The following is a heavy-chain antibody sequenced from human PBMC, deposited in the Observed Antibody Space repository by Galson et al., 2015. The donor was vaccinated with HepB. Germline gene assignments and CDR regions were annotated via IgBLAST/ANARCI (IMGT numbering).Heavy chain of an antibody. CDR3: ARGSPLGQNWFDP. J-gene: IGHJ5*02. CDR1: GGSFSGYH. CDR2: INHSGST. Sequence: TLSLTCAVYGGSFSGYHWSWIRQPPGKGLEWIGEINHSGSTNYNPSLKSRVTISVDTSKNQFSLKLSSVTAADTAVYYCARGSPLGQNWFDPWGQGTLVTVSS. D-gene: IGHD3-16*01. V-gene: IGHV4-34*01.